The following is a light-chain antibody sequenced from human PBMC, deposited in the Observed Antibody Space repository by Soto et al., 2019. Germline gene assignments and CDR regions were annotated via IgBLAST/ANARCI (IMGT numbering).Light chain of an antibody. CDR3: QKYHSNPIN. CDR1: QSVLFSPNNKNC. CDR2: WAS. Sequence: DIVMTQSPDSLAVSLGERATINCKSSQSVLFSPNNKNCLAWYQQKPGQPPKLLIYWASTRESGVPDRFSGSGSGTDFTLTISSPQAEDVAVYYCQKYHSNPINFGQGTRLEIK. V-gene: IGKV4-1*01. J-gene: IGKJ5*01.